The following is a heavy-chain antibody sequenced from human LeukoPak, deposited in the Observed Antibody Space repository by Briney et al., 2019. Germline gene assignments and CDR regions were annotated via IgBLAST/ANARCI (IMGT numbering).Heavy chain of an antibody. J-gene: IGHJ4*02. Sequence: GGSLRLSCAASGNYWMHWVRQAPGKGLVWVSHINSDGSWTSYADSVKGRFTISKDSAKNTVYLQMNNLRAEDTAVYYCVSFYEAYWGRGTLVTVSS. CDR1: GNYW. CDR2: INSDGSWT. CDR3: VSFYEAY. D-gene: IGHD2/OR15-2a*01. V-gene: IGHV3-74*01.